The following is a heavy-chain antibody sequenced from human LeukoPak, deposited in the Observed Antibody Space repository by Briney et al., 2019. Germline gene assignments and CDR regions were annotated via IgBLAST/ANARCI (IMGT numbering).Heavy chain of an antibody. CDR3: AREAGESVPAAKRGVYYYYYYMDV. D-gene: IGHD2-2*01. V-gene: IGHV4-61*02. Sequence: SETLSLTCTVSGDSISSGTYYWSWIRQPAGKGLEWIGRIDTSGSTNYNPSLKSRVTISVDTSKNQFSLKLSSVTAADTAVHYCAREAGESVPAAKRGVYYYYYYMDVWGTGTTATVSS. J-gene: IGHJ6*03. CDR1: GDSISSGTYY. CDR2: IDTSGST.